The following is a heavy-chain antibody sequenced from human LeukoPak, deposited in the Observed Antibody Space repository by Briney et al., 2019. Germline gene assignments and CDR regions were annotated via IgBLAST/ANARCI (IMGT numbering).Heavy chain of an antibody. CDR2: IYDTGRT. D-gene: IGHD3-22*01. V-gene: IGHV4-59*12. CDR3: AKSNGYGLIDI. Sequence: PSETLSLTCSVSVDSMFGYYWSWLRQPPGGGLEWIGYIYDTGRTNYSPSLMSRVTISLDTSRNQFSLKLNSVTAADTAVYYCAKSNGYGLIDIWGQGTMVTVSS. J-gene: IGHJ3*02. CDR1: VDSMFGYY.